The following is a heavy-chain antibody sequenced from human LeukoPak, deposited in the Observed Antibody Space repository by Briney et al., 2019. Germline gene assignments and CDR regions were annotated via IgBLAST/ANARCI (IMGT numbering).Heavy chain of an antibody. CDR2: INHSGST. J-gene: IGHJ4*02. D-gene: IGHD5-18*01. CDR3: ARGLADTAMVMSDY. Sequence: RSSETLSLTCTVSGGSISSYYWSWIRQPPGKGLEWIGEINHSGSTNYNPSLKSRVTISVDTSKNQFSLKLSSVTAADTAVYYCARGLADTAMVMSDYWGQGTLVTVSS. CDR1: GGSISSYY. V-gene: IGHV4-34*01.